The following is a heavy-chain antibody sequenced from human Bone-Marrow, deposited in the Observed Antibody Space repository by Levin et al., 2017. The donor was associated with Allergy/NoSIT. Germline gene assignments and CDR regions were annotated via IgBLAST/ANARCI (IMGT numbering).Heavy chain of an antibody. CDR3: TRGDFGSSFTPHY. CDR1: GFTFGSYA. CDR2: IRSKAYTGTP. V-gene: IGHV3-49*04. D-gene: IGHD6-6*01. J-gene: IGHJ4*02. Sequence: GESLKISCTGSGFTFGSYALSWVRQGPGGGLQWLGYIRSKAYTGTPEYAASVKGRFTISRDDSKSIAYLQMNRLETEDTATYYCTRGDFGSSFTPHYWGRGTPVTVSS.